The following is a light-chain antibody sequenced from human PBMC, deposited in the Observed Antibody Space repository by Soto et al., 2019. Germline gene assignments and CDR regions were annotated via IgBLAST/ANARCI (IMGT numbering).Light chain of an antibody. Sequence: IQVTLTKYSLSASVGDRVTITCRASQSISSYLNWYQQKPGKAPRLLIYAVSSLQSGVPSRFSGSGSGTDFTLTISILQPEDFATYNCHQTYLLLPFGHRTKVAIK. J-gene: IGKJ3*01. CDR3: HQTYLLLP. CDR1: QSISSY. V-gene: IGKV1-39*01. CDR2: AVS.